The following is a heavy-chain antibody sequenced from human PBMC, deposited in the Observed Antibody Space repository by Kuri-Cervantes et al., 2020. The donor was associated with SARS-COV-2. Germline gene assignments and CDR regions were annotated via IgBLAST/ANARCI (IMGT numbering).Heavy chain of an antibody. V-gene: IGHV1-2*02. CDR3: ARAPHNRRHIVVVPAARKGGGAFDI. CDR1: GYTFTGYY. J-gene: IGHJ3*02. D-gene: IGHD2-2*01. CDR2: INPNSGGT. Sequence: ASVKVSCKASGYTFTGYYMHWVRQAPGQGLEWMGWINPNSGGTNYAQKLQGRVTMTTDTSTSTAYMELRSLRSDDTAAYYCARAPHNRRHIVVVPAARKGGGAFDIWGQGTMVTVSS.